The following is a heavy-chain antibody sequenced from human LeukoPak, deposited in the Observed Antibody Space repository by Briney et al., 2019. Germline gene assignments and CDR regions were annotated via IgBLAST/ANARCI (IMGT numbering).Heavy chain of an antibody. V-gene: IGHV1-46*01. D-gene: IGHD2-15*01. CDR3: VLVAATGDY. CDR1: GYTFTSYY. J-gene: IGHJ4*02. Sequence: ASVKVSCKASGYTFTSYYMHWVRQAPGQGLEWMGIINPSGGSTSYAQKFQGRVTMTEDTSTDTAYMELSSLRSEDTAVYYCVLVAATGDYWGQGTLVTVSS. CDR2: INPSGGST.